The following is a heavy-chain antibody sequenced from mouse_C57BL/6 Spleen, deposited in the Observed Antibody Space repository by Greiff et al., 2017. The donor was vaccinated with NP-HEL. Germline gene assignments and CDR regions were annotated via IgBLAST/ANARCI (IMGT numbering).Heavy chain of an antibody. Sequence: EVQLQQSGPGLVKPSQSLSLTCSVTGYSITSGYYWNWIRQFPGNQLEWMGYISYDGSNNYNPSLKNRISITRDTSKNQFFLKLNSVTTEDTATYYCVGVTTVGRYYFDYWGQGTTLTVSS. CDR3: VGVTTVGRYYFDY. CDR2: ISYDGSN. V-gene: IGHV3-6*01. D-gene: IGHD1-1*01. CDR1: GYSITSGYY. J-gene: IGHJ2*01.